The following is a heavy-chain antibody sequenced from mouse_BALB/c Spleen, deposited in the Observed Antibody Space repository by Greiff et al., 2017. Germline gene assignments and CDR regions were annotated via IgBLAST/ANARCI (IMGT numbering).Heavy chain of an antibody. Sequence: VQLKESGPELVKPGASVKISCKASGYTFTDYNMHWVKQSHGKSLEWIGYIYPYNGGTGYNQKFKSKATLTVDNSSSTAYMELRSLTSEDSAVYYCARDYGNLYYAMDYWGQGTSVTVSS. V-gene: IGHV1S29*02. CDR1: GYTFTDYN. D-gene: IGHD2-1*01. J-gene: IGHJ4*01. CDR3: ARDYGNLYYAMDY. CDR2: IYPYNGGT.